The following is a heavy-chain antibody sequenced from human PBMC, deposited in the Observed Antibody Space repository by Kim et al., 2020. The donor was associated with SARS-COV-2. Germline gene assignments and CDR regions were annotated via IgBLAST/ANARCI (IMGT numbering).Heavy chain of an antibody. J-gene: IGHJ4*02. V-gene: IGHV4-59*01. CDR3: ASVRGYCSGGSCYLFDY. Sequence: SETLSLTCTVSGGSISSYYWSWIRQPPGKGLEWIGYIYYSGSTNYNPSLTSRVTISVDTSKNQFSLKLSSVTAADAAVYYCASVRGYCSGGSCYLFDYWGQGTLVTVSS. CDR2: IYYSGST. CDR1: GGSISSYY. D-gene: IGHD2-15*01.